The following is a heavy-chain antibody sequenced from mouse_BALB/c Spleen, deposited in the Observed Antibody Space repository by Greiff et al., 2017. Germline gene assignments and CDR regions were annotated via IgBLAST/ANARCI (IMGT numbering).Heavy chain of an antibody. V-gene: IGHV3-6*02. D-gene: IGHD1-1*01. CDR3: ARAYYASGYFDV. CDR1: GYSITSGYY. J-gene: IGHJ1*01. Sequence: EVQLQESGPGLVKPSQSLSLTCSVTGYSITSGYYWNWIRQFPGNKLEWMGYISYDGSNNYNPSLKNRISITRDTSKNQFFLKLNSVTTEDTATYYCARAYYASGYFDVWGAGTTVTVSS. CDR2: ISYDGSN.